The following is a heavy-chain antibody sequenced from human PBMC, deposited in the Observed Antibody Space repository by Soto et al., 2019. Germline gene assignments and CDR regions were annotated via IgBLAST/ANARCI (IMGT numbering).Heavy chain of an antibody. CDR3: VHPSGWPGFDF. CDR2: IYGGGTT. Sequence: EVQLVESGGGLIQPGGSLRLSCAASGFAVSSKYMTWVRQAPGKGLEWVSVIYGGGTTYYADSVKGRFTISRDPSKNTLYLQMDSPRSEDTAVYYCVHPSGWPGFDFRGQGTLVTVSS. V-gene: IGHV3-53*01. D-gene: IGHD6-19*01. J-gene: IGHJ4*02. CDR1: GFAVSSKY.